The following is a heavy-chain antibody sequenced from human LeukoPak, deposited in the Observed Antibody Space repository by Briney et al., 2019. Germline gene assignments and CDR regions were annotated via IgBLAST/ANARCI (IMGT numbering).Heavy chain of an antibody. CDR1: GGTFSSYA. V-gene: IGHV1-69*04. CDR3: ARDEDSGNADY. Sequence: SVKVSCKASGGTFSSYAISWVRQAPGQGLEWMGRIIPILGIANYAQKFQGRVTITADKSTSTAYMELSSPRSEDTAVYYCARDEDSGNADYWGQGTLVTVSS. J-gene: IGHJ4*02. D-gene: IGHD3-10*01. CDR2: IIPILGIA.